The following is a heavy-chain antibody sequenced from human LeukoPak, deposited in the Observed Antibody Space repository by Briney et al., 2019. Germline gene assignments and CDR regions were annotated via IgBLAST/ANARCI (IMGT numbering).Heavy chain of an antibody. Sequence: SVTVSCKASGGTFSSYAISWVRQAPGQGLEWMGRIIPIFGTANYAQKFQDRVTITTDESTRKAYMELSSLRSEDTAVYYCARDDYDFWSGYYKSGDYWGQGTLVTVSS. CDR3: ARDDYDFWSGYYKSGDY. J-gene: IGHJ4*02. CDR2: IIPIFGTA. D-gene: IGHD3-3*01. CDR1: GGTFSSYA. V-gene: IGHV1-69*05.